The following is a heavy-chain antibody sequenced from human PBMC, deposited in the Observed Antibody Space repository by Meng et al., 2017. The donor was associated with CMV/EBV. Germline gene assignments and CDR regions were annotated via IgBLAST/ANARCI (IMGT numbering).Heavy chain of an antibody. J-gene: IGHJ4*02. D-gene: IGHD1-7*01. CDR2: INPNSGGT. CDR3: ARVLRQTSDFDD. Sequence: CKDSGYSFSGYYMHWVRQAPGQGLEWMGWINPNSGGTNFAQKFQGRVTMTRDTSISTAYMELSRLRSDDTAVYYCARVLRQTSDFDDWGQGTLVTVSS. V-gene: IGHV1-2*02. CDR1: GYSFSGYY.